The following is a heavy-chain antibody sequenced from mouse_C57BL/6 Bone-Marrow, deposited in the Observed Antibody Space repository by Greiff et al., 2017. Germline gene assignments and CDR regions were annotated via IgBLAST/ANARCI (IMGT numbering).Heavy chain of an antibody. CDR1: GFTFSDYY. D-gene: IGHD1-2*01. Sequence: EVKLVESGGGLVQPGGSLKLSCAASGFTFSDYYMYWVRQTPEKRLEWVAYISNGGGSTYYPDTVKGRFTISRDNAKNTLYLQMSRLKSEDTAMYYCARHSYYGNYWYFDVWGTGTTVTVSS. V-gene: IGHV5-12*01. CDR3: ARHSYYGNYWYFDV. J-gene: IGHJ1*03. CDR2: ISNGGGST.